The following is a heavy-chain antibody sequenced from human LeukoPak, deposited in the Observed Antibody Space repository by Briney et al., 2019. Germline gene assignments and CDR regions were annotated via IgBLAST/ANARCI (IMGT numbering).Heavy chain of an antibody. D-gene: IGHD3-3*01. CDR1: GGSISSYY. CDR3: ARHSHYDFWSGYFPGPFDP. V-gene: IGHV4-4*09. Sequence: SETLSLTCTVSGGSISSYYWSWIRQPPGKGLEWIGCIYTSGSTNYNPSLKSRATISVDTSKNQFSLKLSSVTAADTAVYYCARHSHYDFWSGYFPGPFDPWGQGTLVTVSS. CDR2: IYTSGST. J-gene: IGHJ5*02.